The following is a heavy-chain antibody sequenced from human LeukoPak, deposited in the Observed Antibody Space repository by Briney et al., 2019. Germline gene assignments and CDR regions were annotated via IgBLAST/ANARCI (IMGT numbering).Heavy chain of an antibody. CDR1: GFTFTRHA. CDR3: ARHNSGNLQPFDY. D-gene: IGHD4-23*01. V-gene: IGHV3-23*01. Sequence: GGSLRLSCAASGFTFTRHAMSWARQAPGKGLEWVSGISGPGDNTHYADSVKGRFTISRDNSKNVVYLQMNSLRAEDTAVYLCARHNSGNLQPFDYWGQGTLVTVSS. CDR2: ISGPGDNT. J-gene: IGHJ4*02.